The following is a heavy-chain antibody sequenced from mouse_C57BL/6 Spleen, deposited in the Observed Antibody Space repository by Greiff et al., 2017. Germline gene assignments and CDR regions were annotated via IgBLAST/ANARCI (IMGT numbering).Heavy chain of an antibody. D-gene: IGHD1-1*01. CDR2: ISSGSSTS. J-gene: IGHJ3*01. CDR1: GFTFSDYG. CDR3: ARPLGSSAWFAY. Sequence: DVQLVESGGGLVKPGGSLKLSCAASGFTFSDYGMHWVRQAPEKGLEWVAYISSGSSTSYYADTVKGRFTISRDKSKNPLFLQMTSLRSEDTAMYYCARPLGSSAWFAYWGQGTLVTVSA. V-gene: IGHV5-17*01.